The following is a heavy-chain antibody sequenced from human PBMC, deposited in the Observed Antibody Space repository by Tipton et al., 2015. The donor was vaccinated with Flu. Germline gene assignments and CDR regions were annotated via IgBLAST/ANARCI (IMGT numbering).Heavy chain of an antibody. CDR1: GGSISSYY. Sequence: TLSLTCTVSGGSISSYYWSWIRQPPGKGLEWIGYIYYSGGTNYNPSLKSRVTISVDTSKNQFSLKLSSVTAADTAVYYCARHDSPTRGARPWGQGTLVTVSS. CDR3: ARHDSPTRGARP. V-gene: IGHV4-59*08. D-gene: IGHD1-26*01. CDR2: IYYSGGT. J-gene: IGHJ5*02.